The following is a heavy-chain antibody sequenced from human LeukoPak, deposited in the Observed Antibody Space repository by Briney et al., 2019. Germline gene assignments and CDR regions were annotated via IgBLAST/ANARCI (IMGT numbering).Heavy chain of an antibody. CDR3: AKEGGIQLWLLPFDY. D-gene: IGHD5-18*01. V-gene: IGHV3-30*18. CDR2: ISYDGSNK. J-gene: IGHJ4*02. CDR1: GFTFSSYG. Sequence: GGSLRLSCAASGFTFSSYGMHWVRRAPGKGLEWVAVISYDGSNKYYADSVKGRFTISRDNSKNTLYLQMNSLRAEDTAVYYCAKEGGIQLWLLPFDYWGQGTLVTVSS.